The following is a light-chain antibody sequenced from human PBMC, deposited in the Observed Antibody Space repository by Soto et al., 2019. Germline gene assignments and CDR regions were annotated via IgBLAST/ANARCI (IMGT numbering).Light chain of an antibody. CDR3: QHYGSSPPLFT. J-gene: IGKJ3*01. V-gene: IGKV3D-20*01. CDR1: QSVSSSY. Sequence: EIVLTQSPATLSLSPGERATLSCGATQSVSSSYLAWYQQKPGLAPRLLIYDASNRATGIPDRFSASGSGTDFTLTISRLEPEDFAVYYCQHYGSSPPLFTFGPGTKVDIK. CDR2: DAS.